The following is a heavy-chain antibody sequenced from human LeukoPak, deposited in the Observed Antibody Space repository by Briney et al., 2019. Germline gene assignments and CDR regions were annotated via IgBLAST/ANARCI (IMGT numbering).Heavy chain of an antibody. Sequence: GGSLRLSCAASGFTVGSNYMSWVRQAPGKGLEGVSVIYSGGSTYYADSVKGRFTISRDNSKNTLYLQMNSLRAEDTAVYYCLGYWGYWGQGTLVTVSS. D-gene: IGHD2-15*01. CDR2: IYSGGST. J-gene: IGHJ4*02. CDR1: GFTVGSNY. CDR3: LGYWGY. V-gene: IGHV3-53*01.